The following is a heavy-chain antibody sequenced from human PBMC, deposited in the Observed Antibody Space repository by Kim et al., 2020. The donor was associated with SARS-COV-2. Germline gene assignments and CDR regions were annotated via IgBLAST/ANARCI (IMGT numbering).Heavy chain of an antibody. CDR2: INHSGST. D-gene: IGHD2-2*01. CDR3: ARRCSSTSCYPQH. CDR1: GGSFSGYY. J-gene: IGHJ1*01. V-gene: IGHV4-34*01. Sequence: SETLSLTCAVYGGSFSGYYWSWIRQPPGKGLEWIGEINHSGSTNYNPSLKSRVTISVDTSKNQFSLKLSSVTAADTAVYYCARRCSSTSCYPQHWGQGT.